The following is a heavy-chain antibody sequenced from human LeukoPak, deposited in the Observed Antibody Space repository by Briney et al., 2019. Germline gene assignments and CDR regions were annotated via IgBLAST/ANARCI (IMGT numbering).Heavy chain of an antibody. J-gene: IGHJ4*02. V-gene: IGHV3-11*01. D-gene: IGHD3-22*01. CDR1: GFTFSDYY. Sequence: GGSLRLSCAASGFTFSDYYMSWIRQAPGKGLEWVSYISSSGSTIYYADSVKGRFTISRDNAKNSLYLQMNGLRAEDTAVYYCARDLRISYYYDSRSDYWGQGTLVTVSS. CDR3: ARDLRISYYYDSRSDY. CDR2: ISSSGSTI.